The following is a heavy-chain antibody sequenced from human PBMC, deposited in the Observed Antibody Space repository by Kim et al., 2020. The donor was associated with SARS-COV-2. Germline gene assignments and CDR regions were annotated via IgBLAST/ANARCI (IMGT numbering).Heavy chain of an antibody. CDR2: IKQDGTQQ. CDR3: ARTLTGTTESFEY. CDR1: GFTFGSYC. Sequence: GGSLRLSCAASGFTFGSYCMTWVRQAPGKGLEWVANIKQDGTQQYYVDSVRGRFTVSRDRANMYLQMNSLRAEDTAVYYCARTLTGTTESFEYWGLGTLVTAS. D-gene: IGHD3-9*01. V-gene: IGHV3-7*03. J-gene: IGHJ1*01.